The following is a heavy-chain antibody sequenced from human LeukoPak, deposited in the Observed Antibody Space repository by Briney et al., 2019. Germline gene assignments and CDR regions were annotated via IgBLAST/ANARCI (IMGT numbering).Heavy chain of an antibody. J-gene: IGHJ5*02. Sequence: PSETLSLTCTVSGGSISRSSYYWGWIRQPPGKGLEWIGSVYYSGNTYFNPSLKSRVTISVDTSKNQFSLKLSSVTAADTAVYYCARLGTLPHDGFDPWGQGTLVTVSS. CDR3: ARLGTLPHDGFDP. D-gene: IGHD1-1*01. V-gene: IGHV4-39*01. CDR1: GGSISRSSYY. CDR2: VYYSGNT.